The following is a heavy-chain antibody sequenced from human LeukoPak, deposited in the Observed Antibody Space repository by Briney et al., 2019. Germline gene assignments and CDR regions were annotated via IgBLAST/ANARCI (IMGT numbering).Heavy chain of an antibody. CDR1: GFTVGNNH. J-gene: IGHJ4*02. D-gene: IGHD3-10*01. CDR2: ISWNSGTI. CDR3: ARGRWFGESPFDY. Sequence: GGSLRLSCAASGFTVGNNHMNWVRQAPGKGLEWVSGISWNSGTIGYADSVKGRFTISRDNAKNSLYLQMNNLRVEDTALYYRARGRWFGESPFDYWGQGTLVTVSS. V-gene: IGHV3-9*01.